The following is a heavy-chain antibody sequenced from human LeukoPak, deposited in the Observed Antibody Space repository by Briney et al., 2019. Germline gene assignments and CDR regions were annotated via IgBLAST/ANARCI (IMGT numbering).Heavy chain of an antibody. D-gene: IGHD6-19*01. CDR2: ISYSGST. Sequence: SETLSLTCTVSGGSISNYYWSWIRQPPGKGLEWIGYISYSGSTNHNPSLKSRVTISVDTSKNQFSLKLSSVPAADTAVYYCARHTTSGWYQVVYWGQGTLVTVSS. CDR1: GGSISNYY. CDR3: ARHTTSGWYQVVY. V-gene: IGHV4-59*01. J-gene: IGHJ4*02.